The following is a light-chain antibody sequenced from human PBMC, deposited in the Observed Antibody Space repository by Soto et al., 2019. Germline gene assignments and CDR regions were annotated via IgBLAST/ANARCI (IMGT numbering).Light chain of an antibody. J-gene: IGKJ5*01. CDR1: QSIPTS. CDR3: QQRNVWPPMT. Sequence: EVVLTQSPATLSLSPGERATLSCRASQSIPTSLAWYQQKPGQAPRLVIFDASTRANGVTARFGGSGSGTDFTLPINSLEPEDFAVYYCQQRNVWPPMTFGQGTRLEIK. CDR2: DAS. V-gene: IGKV3-11*01.